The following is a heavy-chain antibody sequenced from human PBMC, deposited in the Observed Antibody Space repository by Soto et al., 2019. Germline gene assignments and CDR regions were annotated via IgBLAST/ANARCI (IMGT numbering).Heavy chain of an antibody. CDR2: IYYSGST. Sequence: PSETLSLTCTVCGGSISRGDYYWSWIRQPPGKGLEWIGYIYYSGSTYYNPSLKSRVTISVDTSKNQFSLKLSSVTAADTAVYYCARGGGVVPAAMFDYRGQGTLVTVSS. D-gene: IGHD2-2*01. CDR1: GGSISRGDYY. J-gene: IGHJ4*02. CDR3: ARGGGVVPAAMFDY. V-gene: IGHV4-30-4*01.